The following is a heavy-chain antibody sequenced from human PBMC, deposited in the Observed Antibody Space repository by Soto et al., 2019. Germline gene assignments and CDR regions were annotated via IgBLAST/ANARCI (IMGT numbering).Heavy chain of an antibody. V-gene: IGHV4-39*01. Sequence: QLQLQESGPGLVKPSETLTLTCSVSGASLNSSSYFWGWMRQPPGKGLAFIGSIHYTGSTHYSPSLKSRLTISADRSKNQCSVLVKSVTAADTAVYHCGGVLEGATRAIGFDSWGQGILVTVSS. D-gene: IGHD3-3*01. CDR2: IHYTGST. CDR3: GGVLEGATRAIGFDS. J-gene: IGHJ4*02. CDR1: GASLNSSSYF.